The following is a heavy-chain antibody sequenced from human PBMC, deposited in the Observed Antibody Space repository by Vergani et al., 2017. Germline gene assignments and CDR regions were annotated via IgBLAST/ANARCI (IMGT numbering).Heavy chain of an antibody. CDR3: ARQSGSYYVL. CDR2: IYYSGST. CDR1: GGSISSSSYY. J-gene: IGHJ4*02. Sequence: QLQLQESGPGLVKPSETLSLTCTVSGGSISSSSYYWGWIRKPPGKGLEWIGSIYYSGSTYYNPSLKSRVTISVDTSKNQFSLKLSSVTAADTAVYYCARQSGSYYVLWGQGTLVTVSS. D-gene: IGHD1-26*01. V-gene: IGHV4-39*01.